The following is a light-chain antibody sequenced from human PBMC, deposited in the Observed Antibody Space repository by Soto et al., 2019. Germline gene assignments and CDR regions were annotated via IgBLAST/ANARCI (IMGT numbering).Light chain of an antibody. CDR3: ETWDDNTWV. J-gene: IGLJ3*02. CDR1: SGHSSFI. CDR2: LDGDGSY. V-gene: IGLV4-60*02. Sequence: QPVLTQSSSASASLGPSVKLTCTLSSGHSSFIIAWNQQQPGKAARCLMKLDGDGSYDKGSGDPDRFSGSSSGADRSLTISNLPFEDEADYYCETWDDNTWVFGGGTKLTVL.